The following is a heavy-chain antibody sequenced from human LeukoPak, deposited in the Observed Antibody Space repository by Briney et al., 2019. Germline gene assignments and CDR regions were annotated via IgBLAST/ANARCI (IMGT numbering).Heavy chain of an antibody. Sequence: GGSLRLSCAASGFTFNNYAMNWVPPAPGKGVEWGSSISASDGSSFYAVSVKCRFTIYRDNSKNTLFLQMDSLRAEDTAVYYCAKDYYDGGAFFDSWGQGTLVTVSS. V-gene: IGHV3-23*01. CDR2: ISASDGSS. J-gene: IGHJ4*02. CDR3: AKDYYDGGAFFDS. D-gene: IGHD3-22*01. CDR1: GFTFNNYA.